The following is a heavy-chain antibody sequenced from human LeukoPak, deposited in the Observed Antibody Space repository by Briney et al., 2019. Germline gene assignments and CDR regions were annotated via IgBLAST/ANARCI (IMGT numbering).Heavy chain of an antibody. Sequence: GGSLRLSCAASGFTFSGYAMSWVRQAPGKGLEWVSFIYGDNTHYSDSVKGRFTISRDNSKNTLYLQMNSLRAEDTAVYYCARRAGAYSHPYDYWGQGTLVTVSS. CDR1: GFTFSGYA. J-gene: IGHJ4*02. D-gene: IGHD4/OR15-4a*01. CDR2: IYGDNT. V-gene: IGHV3-53*01. CDR3: ARRAGAYSHPYDY.